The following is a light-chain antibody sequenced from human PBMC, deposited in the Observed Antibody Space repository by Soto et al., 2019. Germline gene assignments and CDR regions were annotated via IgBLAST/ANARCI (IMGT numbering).Light chain of an antibody. CDR1: SGHSSYA. CDR2: LNSDGSH. J-gene: IGLJ2*01. V-gene: IGLV4-69*01. CDR3: QTWGTGIRV. Sequence: QSVLTQSPSASASLGASVKLTCTLSSGHSSYAIAWHQQQPEKGPRYLMKLNSDGSHTKGDGIPDRFSGSSSGAERYLIISSLQSEDEADYYCQTWGTGIRVFGGGTKLTV.